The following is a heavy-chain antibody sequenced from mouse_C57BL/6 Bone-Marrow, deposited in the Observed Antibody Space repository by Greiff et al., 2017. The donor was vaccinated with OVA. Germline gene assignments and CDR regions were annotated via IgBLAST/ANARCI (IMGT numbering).Heavy chain of an antibody. D-gene: IGHD1-1*01. CDR1: GYTFTNYW. CDR2: IAPSDSYI. CDR3: AHYGSRLYHHY. Sequence: QVQLQQPGAELVRPGTSVKLSCKASGYTFTNYWMHWVKQRPGQGLEWIGVIAPSDSYINYNQKFKGRATLTVDTSSSTAYMHRSSLTSEDSAVDYSAHYGSRLYHHYWGQGTALTVSS. J-gene: IGHJ2*01. V-gene: IGHV1-59*01.